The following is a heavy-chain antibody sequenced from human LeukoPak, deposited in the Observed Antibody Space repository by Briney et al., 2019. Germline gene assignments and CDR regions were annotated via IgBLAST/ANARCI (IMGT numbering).Heavy chain of an antibody. J-gene: IGHJ4*02. Sequence: NASETLSLTCAAYGGSFSGYYWSWIRQPPGKGLEWIGEINHSGSTNYNPSLKSRVTISVDTSKNQFSLKLSSVTAADTAVYYCARVSYCSSTSCSDYWGQGTLVTVSS. CDR2: INHSGST. V-gene: IGHV4-34*01. D-gene: IGHD2-2*01. CDR3: ARVSYCSSTSCSDY. CDR1: GGSFSGYY.